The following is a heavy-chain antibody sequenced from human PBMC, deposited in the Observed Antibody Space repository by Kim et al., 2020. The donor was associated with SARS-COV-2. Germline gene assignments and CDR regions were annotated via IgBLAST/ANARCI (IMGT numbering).Heavy chain of an antibody. CDR3: AGTATRGYYYSYGIDV. CDR1: GFTFSSYS. V-gene: IGHV3-48*02. D-gene: IGHD4-17*01. Sequence: GGSLRLSCAASGFTFSSYSMNWVRQAPGKGLEWVSYISGSTSTTYYTDSVKGRFTISRDNAKNSLFLQMNSLRDEDTAVYYCAGTATRGYYYSYGIDVWG. J-gene: IGHJ6*01. CDR2: ISGSTSTT.